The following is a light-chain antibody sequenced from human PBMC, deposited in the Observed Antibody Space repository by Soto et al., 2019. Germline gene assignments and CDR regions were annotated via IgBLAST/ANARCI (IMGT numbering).Light chain of an antibody. Sequence: EIVLTQSPGTLSLSPGEGATLSCRASQSVSSNYLAWYQQKPGQAPRLLIYGASSRATGIPDRFSGSGSVTDFTLTISRLEPEDFAVYYFQQYGSSPYTFGQGTKLEIK. CDR1: QSVSSNY. CDR3: QQYGSSPYT. CDR2: GAS. V-gene: IGKV3-20*01. J-gene: IGKJ2*01.